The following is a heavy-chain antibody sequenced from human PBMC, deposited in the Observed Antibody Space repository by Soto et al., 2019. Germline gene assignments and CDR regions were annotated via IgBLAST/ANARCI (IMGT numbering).Heavy chain of an antibody. D-gene: IGHD1-26*01. J-gene: IGHJ1*01. CDR1: GGTITSEV. CDR3: ALAPGGYSGSLL. Sequence: QVRLVQSGTEVKKPGSSVRVSCKASGGTITSEVITWVRQAPGQGLQWVGCIIPPFGTTKYSPLLRRRVTFTADQSISTVYQPLTGLVFDDPAVYYCALAPGGYSGSLLWGQGSLITVTS. V-gene: IGHV1-69*01. CDR2: IIPPFGTT.